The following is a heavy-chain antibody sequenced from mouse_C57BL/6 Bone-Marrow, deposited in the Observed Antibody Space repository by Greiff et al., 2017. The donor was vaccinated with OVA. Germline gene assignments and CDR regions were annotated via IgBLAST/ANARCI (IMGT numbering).Heavy chain of an antibody. CDR3: TPRQPDY. CDR2: IDPETGGT. V-gene: IGHV1-15*01. Sequence: QVQLQQSGAELVRPGASVTLSRKASGYTFTDYEMHWVKQTPVHGLEWIGAIDPETGGTAYNQKFKGKAILTADKSSSTAYMELRSLTSEDSAVYYCTPRQPDYWGQGTTLTVSS. D-gene: IGHD3-2*01. J-gene: IGHJ2*01. CDR1: GYTFTDYE.